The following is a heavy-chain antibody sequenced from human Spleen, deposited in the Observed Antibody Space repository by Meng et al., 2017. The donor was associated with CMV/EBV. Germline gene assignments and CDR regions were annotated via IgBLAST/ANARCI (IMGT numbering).Heavy chain of an antibody. CDR1: GFTFSTYA. CDR3: ARGGMAMTLDY. Sequence: SCAASGFTFSTYAMNWVRQAPGKGLEWLSHITTGSVTVYYADSVKGRCTSSRDDATNSLYLHMNSLRAEDTAVYYCARGGMAMTLDYWGQGTLVTVSS. J-gene: IGHJ4*02. V-gene: IGHV3-48*04. CDR2: ITTGSVTV. D-gene: IGHD2-21*02.